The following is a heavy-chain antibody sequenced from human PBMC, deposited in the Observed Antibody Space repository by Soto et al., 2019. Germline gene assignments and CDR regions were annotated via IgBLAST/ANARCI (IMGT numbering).Heavy chain of an antibody. D-gene: IGHD3-22*01. CDR1: GGTFSSYA. CDR3: ARGPYYHDSSGYYESFDY. V-gene: IGHV1-69*01. CDR2: IIPIFGTA. J-gene: IGHJ4*02. Sequence: QVQRVQSGAEVKKPGSSVKVSCKASGGTFSSYATSWVRQAPGQGLEWMGGIIPIFGTANYAQKFQGRVTITADESTSTAYMELSSLRSEDTAVYYCARGPYYHDSSGYYESFDYWGQRTLVTVSS.